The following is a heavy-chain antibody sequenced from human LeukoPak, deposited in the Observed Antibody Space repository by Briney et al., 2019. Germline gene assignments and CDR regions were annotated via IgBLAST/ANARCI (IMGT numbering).Heavy chain of an antibody. J-gene: IGHJ4*02. V-gene: IGHV1-18*01. D-gene: IGHD3-3*01. CDR1: GYTFTSSG. CDR2: ISAYNGNT. Sequence: GASVKVSCKASGYTFTSSGISWVRQAPGQGLEWMGWISAYNGNTNYAQKLQGRVTITTDTSTSTAYMELRSLRSDDKAVYYCATQFRFWSGYDYWGQGTLVTVSS. CDR3: ATQFRFWSGYDY.